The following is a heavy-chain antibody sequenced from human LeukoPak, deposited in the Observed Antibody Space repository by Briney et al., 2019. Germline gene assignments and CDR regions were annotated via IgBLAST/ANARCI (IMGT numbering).Heavy chain of an antibody. V-gene: IGHV3-30*04. CDR1: GFTFSSYA. D-gene: IGHD2-15*01. CDR3: ARCGDGGSTNCFDYYYYGMDV. J-gene: IGHJ6*02. CDR2: ISYDGSNI. Sequence: PGGSLRLSCAASGFTFSSYAMHWVRQAPGKGLECVAVISYDGSNIYYADSVKGRFTISRDNSKNTLYLQMNSLRAEDTAVYYCARCGDGGSTNCFDYYYYGMDVWGQGTTVTVSS.